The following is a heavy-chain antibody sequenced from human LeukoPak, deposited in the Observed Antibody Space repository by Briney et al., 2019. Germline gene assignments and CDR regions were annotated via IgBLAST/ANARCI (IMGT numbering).Heavy chain of an antibody. J-gene: IGHJ3*02. V-gene: IGHV3-30*02. D-gene: IGHD3-10*01. Sequence: GGSLRLSCAASGFTFSSYGMHWVRQAPGKGLEWVAFIRYDGSNKYYADSVKGRFTISRDNSKNTLYLQMGSLRAEDMAVYYCARERVQGSGAFDIWGQGTMVTVSS. CDR1: GFTFSSYG. CDR2: IRYDGSNK. CDR3: ARERVQGSGAFDI.